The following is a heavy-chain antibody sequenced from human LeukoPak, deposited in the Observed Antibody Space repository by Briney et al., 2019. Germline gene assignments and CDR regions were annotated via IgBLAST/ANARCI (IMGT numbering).Heavy chain of an antibody. CDR1: GYTFTSYD. Sequence: ASVKVSCKASGYTFTSYDINWVRQATGQGLEWMGWISAYNGNTNYAQRLQGRVTMTTDTSTSTAYMELRSLRSDDTAVYYCARSLYYYDSSGNDYWGQGTLVTVSS. V-gene: IGHV1-18*01. CDR2: ISAYNGNT. CDR3: ARSLYYYDSSGNDY. D-gene: IGHD3-22*01. J-gene: IGHJ4*02.